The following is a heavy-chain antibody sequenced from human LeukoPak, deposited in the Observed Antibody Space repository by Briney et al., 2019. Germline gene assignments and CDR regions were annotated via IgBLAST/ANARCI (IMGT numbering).Heavy chain of an antibody. D-gene: IGHD6-19*01. J-gene: IGHJ4*02. CDR1: GFIFSDYY. CDR2: ISSSGSTM. V-gene: IGHV3-11*04. Sequence: GGSLRLSCAASGFIFSDYYMSWIRQAPGKGLEWVSYISSSGSTMYYTDSVKGRFTISRDNSKNTLYLQMNSLRAEDTAVYYCARVRPDRLVLGGFDYWGQGTLVTVSS. CDR3: ARVRPDRLVLGGFDY.